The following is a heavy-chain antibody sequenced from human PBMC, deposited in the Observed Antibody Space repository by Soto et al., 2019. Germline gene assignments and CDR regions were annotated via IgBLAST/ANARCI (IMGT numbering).Heavy chain of an antibody. CDR2: ISGSGFKK. D-gene: IGHD1-26*01. V-gene: IGHV3-23*01. J-gene: IGHJ5*02. CDR1: GLIFENFG. CDR3: AKNQGVELVPLATVDWFDP. Sequence: PGGSLRLSCAASGLIFENFGMSWARQAPGKGLEWISSISGSGFKKYYADSVKGRFTISRDNSKSTVYLELNNLSAEDTAVYHCAKNQGVELVPLATVDWFDPWGQGSVVTVSS.